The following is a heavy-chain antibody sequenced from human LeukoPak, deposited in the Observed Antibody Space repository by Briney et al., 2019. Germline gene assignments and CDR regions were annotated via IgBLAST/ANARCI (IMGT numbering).Heavy chain of an antibody. J-gene: IGHJ4*02. D-gene: IGHD1-26*01. CDR2: IHHSGST. V-gene: IGHV4-34*01. CDR1: GGFFSGYY. CDR3: ASLESWLLVGDY. Sequence: PSETLSLTCAVSGGFFSGYYWTWLRQPPGQGLEWIGEIHHSGSTNYNPSLKSRVTMSVDTSKNQFSLKLSSVNAADTAVHCCASLESWLLVGDYWGQGTLVTVSS.